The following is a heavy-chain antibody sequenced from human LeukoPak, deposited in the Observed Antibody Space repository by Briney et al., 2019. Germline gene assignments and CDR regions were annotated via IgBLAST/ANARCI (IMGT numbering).Heavy chain of an antibody. V-gene: IGHV4-38-2*02. CDR2: IYHSGTT. CDR1: GYSISSGYY. J-gene: IGHJ6*03. CDR3: ARDQPYTDV. Sequence: SETLSLTCTVSGYSISSGYYWVWIRQPPGKGLEWIGSIYHSGTTYYNPSFKSRVTISVDTSKNQFSLKLSSVTAADTAVYHCARDQPYTDVWGKGTTVTVSS.